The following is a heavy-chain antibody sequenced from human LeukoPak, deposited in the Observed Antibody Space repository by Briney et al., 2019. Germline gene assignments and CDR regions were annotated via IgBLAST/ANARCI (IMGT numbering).Heavy chain of an antibody. J-gene: IGHJ4*02. CDR3: ARIALVSGSYLGPLDY. Sequence: SGPALVKPTQTLTLTCTFSGFSLSTSGMCVSWIRQPPGKALEWLARIDWDDDKYYSTSLKTRLTISKDTSKNQVVLTMTNMDPVDTATYYCARIALVSGSYLGPLDYWGQGTLVTVSS. CDR2: IDWDDDK. CDR1: GFSLSTSGMC. D-gene: IGHD1-26*01. V-gene: IGHV2-70*11.